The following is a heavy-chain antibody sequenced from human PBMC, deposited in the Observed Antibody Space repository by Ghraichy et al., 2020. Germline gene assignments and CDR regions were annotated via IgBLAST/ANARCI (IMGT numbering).Heavy chain of an antibody. CDR1: GGSISSSNYY. CDR2: IYYSGST. J-gene: IGHJ5*02. V-gene: IGHV4-39*01. Sequence: TLSLTCTVSGGSISSSNYYWGWIRQPPGKGLEWIGSIYYSGSTYYSPSLKHRVTISVDTSKNQFSLRLSSVTTADTAVYYCTKTYYDILTASFDPWGQGTLVTVSS. CDR3: TKTYYDILTASFDP. D-gene: IGHD3-9*01.